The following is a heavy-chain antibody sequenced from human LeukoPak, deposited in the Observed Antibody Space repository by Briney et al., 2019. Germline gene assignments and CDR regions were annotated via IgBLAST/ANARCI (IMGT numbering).Heavy chain of an antibody. D-gene: IGHD4-17*01. Sequence: ASVKVSRKASGYTFTSYGISWVRQAPGQGLEWMGWISAYNGNTNYAQKLQGRVTMTTDTSTSTAYMELRSLRSDDTAVYYCAIAFVLMYGDYLDPWGQGTLVTVSS. V-gene: IGHV1-18*01. CDR2: ISAYNGNT. CDR3: AIAFVLMYGDYLDP. J-gene: IGHJ5*02. CDR1: GYTFTSYG.